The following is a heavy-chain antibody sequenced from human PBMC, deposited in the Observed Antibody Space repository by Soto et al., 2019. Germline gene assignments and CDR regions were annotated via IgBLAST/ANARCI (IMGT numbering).Heavy chain of an antibody. CDR3: AMGSAARPGYYYYYGMDV. CDR2: FDPEDGGT. CDR1: GYTLTELS. J-gene: IGHJ6*02. V-gene: IGHV1-24*01. D-gene: IGHD6-6*01. Sequence: ASVKVSCKVSGYTLTELSMHWVRQAPGKGLEWMGGFDPEDGGTIYAQKFQGRVTMTEDTSTDTAYMELSSLRSEDTAVYYCAMGSAARPGYYYYYGMDVWGQGTTVTVSS.